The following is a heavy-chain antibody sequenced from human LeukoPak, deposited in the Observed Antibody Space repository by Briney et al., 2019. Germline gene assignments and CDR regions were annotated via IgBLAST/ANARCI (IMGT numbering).Heavy chain of an antibody. CDR2: INHSGST. CDR1: GESFSGNY. CDR3: ARIGPGRLGFDY. V-gene: IGHV4-34*01. J-gene: IGHJ4*02. Sequence: SETLSLTCAVYGESFSGNYWNWIRQPPGKGLEWIGEINHSGSTNYNPSLKSRVTISVDTSKNQFSLKLSSVTAADTAVYYCARIGPGRLGFDYWGQGTLVTVSS. D-gene: IGHD3-16*01.